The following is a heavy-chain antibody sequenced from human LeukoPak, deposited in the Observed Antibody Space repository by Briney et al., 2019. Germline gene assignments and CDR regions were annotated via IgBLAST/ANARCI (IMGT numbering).Heavy chain of an antibody. CDR2: IFYDGST. CDR3: AREKQITFAYFYYYYMDV. Sequence: PSETLSLTCSVSGGSISSSSYYWGWIRQPPGMGLEWIGNIFYDGSTYSNPPLRSRVTISVDTSKNQFSLQLSSVTAADTAVYYCAREKQITFAYFYYYYMDVWGKGTTVTVSS. D-gene: IGHD3-16*01. V-gene: IGHV4-39*07. CDR1: GGSISSSSYY. J-gene: IGHJ6*03.